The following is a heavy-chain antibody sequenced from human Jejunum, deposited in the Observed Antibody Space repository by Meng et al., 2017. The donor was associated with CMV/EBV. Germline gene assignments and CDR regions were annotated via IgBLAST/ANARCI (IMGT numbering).Heavy chain of an antibody. CDR2: IYSDHSGGAT. CDR3: AKVLALPFRGNIRRISNYYGMDV. V-gene: IGHV3-23*01. Sequence: VRHAPGKGLEWVSIIYSDHSGGATYSADSVEGRFTISRDNSKNTLYLQMNSLRVEDTAVYYCAKVLALPFRGNIRRISNYYGMDVWGQGTTVTVSS. D-gene: IGHD1/OR15-1a*01. J-gene: IGHJ6*02.